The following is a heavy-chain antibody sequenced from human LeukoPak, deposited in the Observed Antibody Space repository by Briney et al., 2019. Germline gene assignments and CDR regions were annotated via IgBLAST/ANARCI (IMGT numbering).Heavy chain of an antibody. CDR3: ARLYGRDFDY. CDR2: IYPGDSDT. D-gene: IGHD2-15*01. Sequence: GESLQVSCKGSGYSFTTYWIGWVRQMPGKGLEWMGIIYPGDSDTRYSLSFQGQVTISADKSISTAYLQWSSLKASDTAMYYCARLYGRDFDYWGQGTLVTVSS. V-gene: IGHV5-51*01. CDR1: GYSFTTYW. J-gene: IGHJ4*02.